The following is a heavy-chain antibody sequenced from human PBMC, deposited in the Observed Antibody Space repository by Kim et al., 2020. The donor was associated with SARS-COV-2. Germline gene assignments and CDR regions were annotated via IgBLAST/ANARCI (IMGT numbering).Heavy chain of an antibody. CDR2: IYHSGST. D-gene: IGHD6-13*01. J-gene: IGHJ5*02. Sequence: SETLSLTCAVSGGSISSGGYSWSWIRQPPGKGLEWIGYIYHSGSTYYNPSLKSRVTISVDRSKNQFSLKLSSVTAADTAVYYCARGGSWYSFDPWGQGTLVTVSS. V-gene: IGHV4-30-2*01. CDR1: GGSISSGGYS. CDR3: ARGGSWYSFDP.